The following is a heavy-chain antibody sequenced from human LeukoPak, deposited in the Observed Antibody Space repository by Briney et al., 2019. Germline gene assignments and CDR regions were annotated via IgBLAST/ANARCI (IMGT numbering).Heavy chain of an antibody. V-gene: IGHV3-7*01. D-gene: IGHD6-13*01. CDR3: TREAAAGIDY. CDR2: IKQDGSEK. CDR1: GFTFSTYW. Sequence: GGSLRLSCAASGFTFSTYWMSWVRQAPGKGLEWVANIKQDGSEKYYLDSVKGRFTISRDNAKNSLYLQMNSLRAEDTAVYFCTREAAAGIDYWGQGTLVTVSP. J-gene: IGHJ4*02.